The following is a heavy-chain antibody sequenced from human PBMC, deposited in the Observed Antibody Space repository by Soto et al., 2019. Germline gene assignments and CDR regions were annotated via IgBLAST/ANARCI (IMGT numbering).Heavy chain of an antibody. CDR1: GGTFSRYG. CDR2: IIPIFGTA. D-gene: IGHD3-16*01. V-gene: IGHV1-69*12. CDR3: ARGGEVSYYYGMDV. J-gene: IGHJ6*02. Sequence: QVQLVQSGAEVKKPGSSVKVSCKASGGTFSRYGISWVRQAPGQGLEWMGGIIPIFGTANYAQKFQGRFTSTADESKSTANMALSSLRSEDTAVYYCARGGEVSYYYGMDVWGQGTTVTVSS.